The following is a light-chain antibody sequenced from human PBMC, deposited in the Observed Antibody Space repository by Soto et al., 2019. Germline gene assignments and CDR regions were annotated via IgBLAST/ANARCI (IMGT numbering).Light chain of an antibody. CDR3: ASWDDSLNGLV. J-gene: IGLJ2*01. Sequence: QSVLTQPPSASGTPGQRLTISCSGSTSNIGSNAVNWYQQLPGTAPKLLIYSNYQRPSGVPDRFSGSKSGTSASLAISGLQSEDEVDYYCASWDDSLNGLVFGGGTKLTVL. V-gene: IGLV1-44*01. CDR2: SNY. CDR1: TSNIGSNA.